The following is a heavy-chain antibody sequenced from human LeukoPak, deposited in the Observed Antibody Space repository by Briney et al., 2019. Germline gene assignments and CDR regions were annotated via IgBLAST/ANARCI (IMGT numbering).Heavy chain of an antibody. CDR3: ARVGVGATSPFGH. V-gene: IGHV1-69*05. CDR1: GGTFSSYA. CDR2: IIPIFGTA. D-gene: IGHD1-26*01. Sequence: SVKVSCKASGGTFSSYAISWVRQAPGQGLEWMGRIIPIFGTANYAQKFQGRVTITTDESTSTAYMELSSLRSEDTAVYYCARVGVGATSPFGHWGQGTLVTVSS. J-gene: IGHJ4*02.